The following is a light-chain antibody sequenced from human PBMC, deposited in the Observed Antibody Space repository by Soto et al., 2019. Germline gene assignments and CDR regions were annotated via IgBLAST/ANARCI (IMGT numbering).Light chain of an antibody. CDR3: SSHTTSNTLV. CDR1: SSDVGAYNY. V-gene: IGLV2-14*01. CDR2: EVS. J-gene: IGLJ1*01. Sequence: QSALTQPASVSGSPGESVTISCTGASSDVGAYNYVSWYQQHPGKAPKLIIYEVSKRPSGVSNRFSGSKSGNTASLTISGLQAEDEADYYCSSHTTSNTLVFGTGTKLTVL.